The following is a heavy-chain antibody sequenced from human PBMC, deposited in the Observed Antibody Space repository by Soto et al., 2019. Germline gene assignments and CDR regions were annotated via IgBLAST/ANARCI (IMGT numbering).Heavy chain of an antibody. CDR3: AVPGRGGFDY. Sequence: KTSETLSLTCAVSGASIGTNNWWSWVRQPPGKGLEWIGEVYHSGTTNCNPSLKSRVTISIDKSKNQFSLTLTSMTDADTALYYCAVPGRGGFDYWSQGTLVTVSS. CDR1: GASIGTNNW. J-gene: IGHJ4*02. D-gene: IGHD5-12*01. CDR2: VYHSGTT. V-gene: IGHV4-4*02.